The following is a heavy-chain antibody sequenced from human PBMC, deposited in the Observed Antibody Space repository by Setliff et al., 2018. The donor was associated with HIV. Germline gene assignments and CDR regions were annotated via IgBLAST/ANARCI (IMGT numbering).Heavy chain of an antibody. D-gene: IGHD3-16*01. CDR2: SIPILGIG. Sequence: SVKVSCKASGYTFTGYFIHWVRQAPGQGLEWMGRSIPILGIGNDEQAQKFKGRVTFTADKSTSTVYMELSSLRSEDTAVYYCARCGAGEWHLYMDVWGKGTAVTVSS. CDR1: GYTFTGYF. V-gene: IGHV1-69*02. CDR3: ARCGAGEWHLYMDV. J-gene: IGHJ6*03.